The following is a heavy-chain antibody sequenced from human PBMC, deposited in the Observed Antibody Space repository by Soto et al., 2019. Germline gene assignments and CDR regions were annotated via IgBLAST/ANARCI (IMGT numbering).Heavy chain of an antibody. CDR2: IWYDGSNK. D-gene: IGHD3-9*01. CDR3: ARDQPNYDILTGYYKYYFDY. J-gene: IGHJ4*02. CDR1: GFTFSSYG. V-gene: IGHV3-33*01. Sequence: GGSLRLSCAASGFTFSSYGMHWVRQAPGKGLEWVAVIWYDGSNKYYADSVKGRFTISRDNSKNTLYLQMNSLRAEDTAVYYCARDQPNYDILTGYYKYYFDYWGQGTLVTVSS.